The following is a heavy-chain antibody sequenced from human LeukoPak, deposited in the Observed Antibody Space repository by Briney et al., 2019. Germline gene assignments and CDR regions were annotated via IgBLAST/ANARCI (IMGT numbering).Heavy chain of an antibody. CDR2: IYYSGST. D-gene: IGHD6-13*01. J-gene: IGHJ4*02. V-gene: IGHV4-31*03. Sequence: KPSQTLSLTCTVSGGSISSGGYYWSWIRQHPGKGLEWIGYIYYSGSTYYNPSLKSRVTISVDTSKNQFSLKLSSVTAADTAVYYCAVGPISSSWYYFDYWGQGTLVTVSS. CDR1: GGSISSGGYY. CDR3: AVGPISSSWYYFDY.